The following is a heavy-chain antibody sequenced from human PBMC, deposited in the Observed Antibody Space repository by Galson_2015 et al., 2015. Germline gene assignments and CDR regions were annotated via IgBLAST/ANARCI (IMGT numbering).Heavy chain of an antibody. CDR3: AKEILDTAMVTAAFDI. CDR1: GFTFDDYA. D-gene: IGHD5-18*01. J-gene: IGHJ3*02. V-gene: IGHV3-9*01. Sequence: SLRLSCAASGFTFDDYAMHWVRQAPGKGLEWVSGISWNSGSIGYADSVKGRFTISRDNAKNSLYLQVNSLRAEDTALYYCAKEILDTAMVTAAFDIWGQGTMVTVSS. CDR2: ISWNSGSI.